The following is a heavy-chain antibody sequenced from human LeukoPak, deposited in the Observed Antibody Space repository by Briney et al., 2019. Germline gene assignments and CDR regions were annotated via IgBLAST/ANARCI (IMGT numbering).Heavy chain of an antibody. CDR3: ARAGAYHFDN. CDR2: LNTDTRGT. CDR1: GLTVSSNY. Sequence: GGSLRLSCAASGLTVSSNYITWVRQAPGKGLVWVSILNTDTRGTYYADAAKGRFTISRDNAKNTLYLQMNSLRAEDTAVYYCARAGAYHFDNWGQGTLVTVSS. D-gene: IGHD3-16*01. J-gene: IGHJ4*02. V-gene: IGHV3-74*01.